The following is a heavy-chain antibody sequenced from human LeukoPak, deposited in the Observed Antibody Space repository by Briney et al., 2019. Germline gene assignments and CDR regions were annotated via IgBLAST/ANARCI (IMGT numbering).Heavy chain of an antibody. J-gene: IGHJ4*02. Sequence: PSETLSLTCTVSGGSISSSSYYWGWLRQPPGQGLEWIGSIYYSGSTYYNPSLKSRVTISVDTSKNQFSLKLSSVTAADTAVYYCARQNSGFIAAAGRFDYWGQGTLVTVSS. CDR3: ARQNSGFIAAAGRFDY. D-gene: IGHD6-13*01. CDR1: GGSISSSSYY. CDR2: IYYSGST. V-gene: IGHV4-39*01.